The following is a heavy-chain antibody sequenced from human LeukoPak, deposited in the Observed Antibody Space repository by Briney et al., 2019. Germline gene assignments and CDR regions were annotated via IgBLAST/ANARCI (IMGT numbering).Heavy chain of an antibody. CDR2: ISSSGSTI. J-gene: IGHJ6*02. CDR3: ARDGTQRYYDFWSGYSGYYYGMDV. V-gene: IGHV3-11*01. Sequence: GGSLRLSCAASGLTFSDYYMSWIRQAPGKGLEWVSYISSSGSTIYYADSVKGRFTISRDNAKNSLYLQMNSLRAEDTAVYYCARDGTQRYYDFWSGYSGYYYGMDVWGQGTTVTVSS. D-gene: IGHD3-3*01. CDR1: GLTFSDYY.